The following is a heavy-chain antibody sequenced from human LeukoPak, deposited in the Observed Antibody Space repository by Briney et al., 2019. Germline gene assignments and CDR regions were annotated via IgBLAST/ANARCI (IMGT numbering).Heavy chain of an antibody. CDR1: GGSISGSISSYY. CDR2: IYYSGST. CDR3: ARDSPGYYYDSSGLQGPFDI. V-gene: IGHV4-61*01. D-gene: IGHD3-22*01. Sequence: PSETLSLTCTVSGGSISGSISSYYWNWIRQPPGKGLEWIGYIYYSGSTNYNPSLKSRVTISVDTSKNQFSLKMTSVTAADTAVYYCARDSPGYYYDSSGLQGPFDIWGQGTMVTVSS. J-gene: IGHJ3*02.